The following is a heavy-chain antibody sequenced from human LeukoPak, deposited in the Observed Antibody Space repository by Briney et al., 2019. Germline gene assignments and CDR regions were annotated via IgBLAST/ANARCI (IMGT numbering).Heavy chain of an antibody. Sequence: GGSLRLSCAASGFTFSSYGMPWVRQAPGKGLEWVAVIWYDGSNKYYADSVKGRFTISRDNSKNTLYLQMNSLRAEDTAVYYCAKDLMYYYDSSGYYNWFDPWGQGTLVTVSS. CDR2: IWYDGSNK. CDR3: AKDLMYYYDSSGYYNWFDP. J-gene: IGHJ5*02. D-gene: IGHD3-22*01. V-gene: IGHV3-33*06. CDR1: GFTFSSYG.